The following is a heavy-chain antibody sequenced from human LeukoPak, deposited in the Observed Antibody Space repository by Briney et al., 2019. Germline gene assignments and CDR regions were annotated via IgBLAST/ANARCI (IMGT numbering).Heavy chain of an antibody. V-gene: IGHV4-39*01. J-gene: IGHJ5*02. Sequence: PSETLSLTCTVSGGSISSSSYYWGWIRQPPGKGLEWIGSIYYSGSTYYNPSLKSRVTISVDTSKNQFSLKLSSVTAADTAVYYCARQDSSSWLENWFDPWGQGTLVTVSS. CDR3: ARQDSSSWLENWFDP. CDR2: IYYSGST. D-gene: IGHD6-13*01. CDR1: GGSISSSSYY.